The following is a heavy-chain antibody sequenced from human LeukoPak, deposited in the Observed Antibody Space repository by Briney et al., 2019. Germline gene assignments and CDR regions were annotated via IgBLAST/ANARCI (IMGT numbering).Heavy chain of an antibody. CDR1: GYTFTGYY. CDR2: ISAYNGNT. Sequence: GASVKVSCKASGYTFTGYYIHWVRQAPGQGLEWMGWISAYNGNTNYAQKLQGRVTMTTDTSTSTAYMELSSLRPEDMAVYYCASDGYSGYELGSWGQGTLVTVSS. J-gene: IGHJ5*02. D-gene: IGHD5-12*01. V-gene: IGHV1-18*03. CDR3: ASDGYSGYELGS.